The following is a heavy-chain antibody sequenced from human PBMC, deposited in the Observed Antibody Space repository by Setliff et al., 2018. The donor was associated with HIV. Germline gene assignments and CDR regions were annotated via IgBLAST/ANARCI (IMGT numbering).Heavy chain of an antibody. V-gene: IGHV4-4*07. D-gene: IGHD6-19*01. CDR3: AREPSPSQWLPLYFDV. Sequence: SETLSLTCNVSGASTNAYFLSWVRHPAGKGLEWIGHIYTSGITNHNPSLKSRVTMSLDTSKEQFSLRLRSVTAADTAIYYCAREPSPSQWLPLYFDVWGRGILVTVSS. CDR2: IYTSGIT. J-gene: IGHJ4*02. CDR1: GASTNAYF.